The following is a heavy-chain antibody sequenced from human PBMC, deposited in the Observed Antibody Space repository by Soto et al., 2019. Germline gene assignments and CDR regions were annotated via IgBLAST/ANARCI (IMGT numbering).Heavy chain of an antibody. V-gene: IGHV3-53*01. CDR2: IYSGGST. CDR1: GFTVSSNC. D-gene: IGHD6-6*01. CDR3: ERQHSSSTPFDN. Sequence: GGSLRLSCAASGFTVSSNCMNWVRQAPGKGLEWVSVIYSGGSTHYADSVKGRFTISRDDSRNTLYLQMNSLRAEDTAVYYCERQHSSSTPFDNWGQGTLVSVSS. J-gene: IGHJ4*02.